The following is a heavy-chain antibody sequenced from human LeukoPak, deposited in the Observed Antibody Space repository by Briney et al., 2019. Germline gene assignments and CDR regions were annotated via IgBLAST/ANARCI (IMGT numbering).Heavy chain of an antibody. CDR1: GFTFSSYD. J-gene: IGHJ4*02. V-gene: IGHV3-13*01. CDR2: IGTAGDT. D-gene: IGHD1-7*01. CDR3: ARGVGAGTMVDY. Sequence: GGSLRLSCAASGFTFSSYDMYWVRQATGKGLEWVSAIGTAGDTYYPGSVKGRFTISRENAKNSLYLQMNSLRAGDTAVYYCARGVGAGTMVDYWGQGTLVTVSS.